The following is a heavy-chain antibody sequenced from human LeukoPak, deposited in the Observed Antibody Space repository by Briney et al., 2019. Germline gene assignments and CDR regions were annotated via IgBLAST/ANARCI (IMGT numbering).Heavy chain of an antibody. V-gene: IGHV4-38-2*02. CDR1: GYSISSGYY. D-gene: IGHD3-22*01. Sequence: SETLSLTSTVSGYSISSGYYWGWIRQPPGKGLEWIGSIYHSGSTYYNPSLKSRVTISVDTSKNQFSLKLSSVTAADTAVYYCARESSFSYDSSGYYWFDPWGQGTLVTVSS. J-gene: IGHJ5*02. CDR2: IYHSGST. CDR3: ARESSFSYDSSGYYWFDP.